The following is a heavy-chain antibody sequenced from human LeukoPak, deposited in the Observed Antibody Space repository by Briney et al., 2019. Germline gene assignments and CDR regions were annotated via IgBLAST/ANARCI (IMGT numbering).Heavy chain of an antibody. CDR3: AGGNTLGY. Sequence: SHTHSLTYALSGDSVSSISTSDLWLRQSPSRGLEWLGRTYYRSRWYNVYAVSVKGLITINPDTSKNQFSLQVNSVTPEDTAVYYCAGGNTLGYWVQGTLVSVSS. J-gene: IGHJ4*02. V-gene: IGHV6-1*01. D-gene: IGHD6-13*01. CDR1: GDSVSSISTS. CDR2: TYYRSRWYN.